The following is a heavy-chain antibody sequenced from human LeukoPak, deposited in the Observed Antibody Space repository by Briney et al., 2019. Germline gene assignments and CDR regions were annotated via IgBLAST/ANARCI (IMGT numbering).Heavy chain of an antibody. V-gene: IGHV1-2*02. CDR3: ARGRSRNDWKLGY. Sequence: GASVKVSCKASGYTFTGYYMHWVRQAPGQGLEWMGWINPNSGGTNYAQKFQGRVTMIRDTSISTAYMELSRLRSDDTAVYYCARGRSRNDWKLGYWGQGTLVTVSS. CDR1: GYTFTGYY. CDR2: INPNSGGT. D-gene: IGHD1-1*01. J-gene: IGHJ4*02.